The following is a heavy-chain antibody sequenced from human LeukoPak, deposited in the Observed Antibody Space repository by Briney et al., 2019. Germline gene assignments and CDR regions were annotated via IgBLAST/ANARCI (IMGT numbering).Heavy chain of an antibody. CDR3: AREWYQTGFDY. CDR1: GYTFTSYY. CDR2: ISAYNGNT. V-gene: IGHV1-18*04. Sequence: ASVKVSCKASGYTFTSYYMHWVRQAPGQGLEWMGWISAYNGNTNYAQKLQGRVTMTTDTSTSTAYMELRSLRSDDTAVYYCAREWYQTGFDYWGQGTLVTVSS. J-gene: IGHJ4*02. D-gene: IGHD2-15*01.